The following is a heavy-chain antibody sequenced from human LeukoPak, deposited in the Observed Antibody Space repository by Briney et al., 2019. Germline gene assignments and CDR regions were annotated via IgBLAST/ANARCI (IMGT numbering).Heavy chain of an antibody. Sequence: GGSLRLSCAAPGFTFSSYWMSWVRQAPGKGLEWVANIKQDGSEKYYVDSVKGRFTISRDNAKNSLYLQMNSLRAEDTAVYYCARRYYYDSSGYYFDYWGQGTLVTVSS. V-gene: IGHV3-7*01. CDR2: IKQDGSEK. CDR1: GFTFSSYW. J-gene: IGHJ4*02. D-gene: IGHD3-22*01. CDR3: ARRYYYDSSGYYFDY.